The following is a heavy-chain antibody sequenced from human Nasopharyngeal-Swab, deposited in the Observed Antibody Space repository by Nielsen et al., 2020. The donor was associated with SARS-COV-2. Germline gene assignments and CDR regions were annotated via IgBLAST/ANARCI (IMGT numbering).Heavy chain of an antibody. D-gene: IGHD2-15*01. CDR2: ISGSGGST. V-gene: IGHV3-23*01. CDR1: GFTFSSYA. J-gene: IGHJ4*02. CDR3: ATPQGPAGVEGPYYFDY. Sequence: GESLKISCAASGFTFSSYAMSWVRQAPGKGLEWVSAISGSGGSTYYADSVKGRFTISRDNSKNTLYLQMNSLRAEDTAVYYCATPQGPAGVEGPYYFDYWGQGTLVIVSS.